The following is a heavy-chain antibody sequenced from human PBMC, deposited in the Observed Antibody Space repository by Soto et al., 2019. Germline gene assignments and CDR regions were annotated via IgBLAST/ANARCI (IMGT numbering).Heavy chain of an antibody. D-gene: IGHD6-13*01. Sequence: QVQLVQSGAEVKKPGASVKVSCKASGYTFNSYAISWVRQAPGQGLEWMGWISAYNGNTNYAQMLQGRVTMTTDTSTSTAYMELRRLRSDYTAVYYCARDRAAGTCYYWGQGTLVTVSS. CDR3: ARDRAAGTCYY. V-gene: IGHV1-18*01. CDR2: ISAYNGNT. CDR1: GYTFNSYA. J-gene: IGHJ4*02.